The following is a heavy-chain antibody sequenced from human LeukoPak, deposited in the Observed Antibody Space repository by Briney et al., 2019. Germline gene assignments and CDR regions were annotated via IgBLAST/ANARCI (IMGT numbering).Heavy chain of an antibody. CDR2: IRSKAYGGTT. V-gene: IGHV3-49*04. CDR3: TRDLDSSIFDY. D-gene: IGHD6-13*01. J-gene: IGHJ4*02. Sequence: PGRSLRLSCTASGFTFGDYAMSWVRQAPGKGLEWVGFIRSKAYGGTTEYAASVKGRFTISRDDSKSIAYLQMNSLKTEDTAVYYCTRDLDSSIFDYWGQGTLVTVSS. CDR1: GFTFGDYA.